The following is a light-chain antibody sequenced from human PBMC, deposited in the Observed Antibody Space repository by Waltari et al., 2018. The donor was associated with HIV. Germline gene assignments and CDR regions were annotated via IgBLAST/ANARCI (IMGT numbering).Light chain of an antibody. V-gene: IGKV1-5*03. CDR2: KAS. J-gene: IGKJ2*01. CDR3: QQYNSYSYT. CDR1: QSFSGW. Sequence: DIQMTQSPSTLSASVGDRVTITCRASQSFSGWLAWYQQKPGKAPRFLIYKASNLESGVQSRFNGSGSGTEFTLTISSLQPDDFATYYYQQYNSYSYTFGQGTKVEIK.